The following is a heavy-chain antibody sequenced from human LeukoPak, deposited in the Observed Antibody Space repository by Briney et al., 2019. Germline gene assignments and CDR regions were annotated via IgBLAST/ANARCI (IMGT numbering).Heavy chain of an antibody. D-gene: IGHD1-26*01. V-gene: IGHV1-69*05. J-gene: IGHJ4*02. Sequence: SVKVSCKTSGGTFNNSAISWVRQAPGHGLEWMGRIIPIFGTANYAQKFQGRVTITTDESTSTAYMELSSLRSEDTAVYYCARDQVGATMTLDYWGQGTLVTASS. CDR1: GGTFNNSA. CDR3: ARDQVGATMTLDY. CDR2: IIPIFGTA.